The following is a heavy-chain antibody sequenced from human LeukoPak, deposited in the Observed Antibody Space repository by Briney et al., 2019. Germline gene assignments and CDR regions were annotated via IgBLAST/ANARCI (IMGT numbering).Heavy chain of an antibody. CDR3: AGFWSGYPHDAFDI. CDR1: GGSISSGGYY. J-gene: IGHJ3*02. Sequence: SQTLSLTCTVSGGSISSGGYYWSWIRQPPGKGLEWIGYIYHSGSTYYNPSLKSRVTISVDTSKNQFSLKLSSVTAADTAVYYCAGFWSGYPHDAFDIWGQGTMVTVSS. CDR2: IYHSGST. D-gene: IGHD3-3*01. V-gene: IGHV4-30-2*01.